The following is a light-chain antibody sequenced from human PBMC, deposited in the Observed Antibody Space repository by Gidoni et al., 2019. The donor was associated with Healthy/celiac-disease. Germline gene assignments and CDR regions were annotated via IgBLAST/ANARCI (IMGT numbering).Light chain of an antibody. J-gene: IGLJ1*01. V-gene: IGLV1-47*01. CDR1: SSNIGSNY. CDR3: AAWDDSLSGHYV. Sequence: QSVLTQPPSASGTPGQGVTIPCSGSSSNIGSNYVYWYQQLPGTAPKLLIYRNNQRPSGVPDRFSGSKSGTSASLAISGLRSEDEADYYCAAWDDSLSGHYVFGTGTKVTVL. CDR2: RNN.